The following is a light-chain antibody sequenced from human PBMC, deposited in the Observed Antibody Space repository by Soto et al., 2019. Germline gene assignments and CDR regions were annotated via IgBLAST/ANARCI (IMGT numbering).Light chain of an antibody. Sequence: EIVLTQSPGTLSLSPGERATLSCRASQSVSSSYLAWYQQKPGQAPRLLIYGASSRATGIPDRFSGSRSGTDFTLTISRLEPEDFAVYSCQHYGLSPACGGGTKVEI. CDR3: QHYGLSPA. CDR2: GAS. CDR1: QSVSSSY. J-gene: IGKJ4*01. V-gene: IGKV3-20*01.